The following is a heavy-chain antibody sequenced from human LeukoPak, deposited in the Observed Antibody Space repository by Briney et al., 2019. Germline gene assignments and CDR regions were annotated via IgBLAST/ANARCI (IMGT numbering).Heavy chain of an antibody. CDR3: ARDRCSSTSCYLDAFDI. Sequence: PSETLSLTCAVSGGSISSGSYYWSWIRQPAGKGLEWIGRIYTSGSTNYNPSLESRVTISVDTSKNQFSLKLSSVTAADTAVYYCARDRCSSTSCYLDAFDIWGQGTMVTVSS. CDR2: IYTSGST. J-gene: IGHJ3*02. V-gene: IGHV4-61*02. CDR1: GGSISSGSYY. D-gene: IGHD2-2*01.